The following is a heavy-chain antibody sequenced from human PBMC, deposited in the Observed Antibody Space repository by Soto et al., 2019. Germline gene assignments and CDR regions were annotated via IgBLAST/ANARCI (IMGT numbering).Heavy chain of an antibody. CDR1: GFTFSNYT. V-gene: IGHV3-23*01. J-gene: IGHJ4*02. D-gene: IGHD3-10*01. CDR3: AKRSPFYFDY. CDR2: IGGNGV. Sequence: GGSLRLSCAASGFTFSNYTMSWVRLAPGKGLQWVSTIGGNGVYYADSVKGRFTISRDNSKNTLYLQMNSLRAEDTALYYCAKRSPFYFDYWGQGTLVTVSS.